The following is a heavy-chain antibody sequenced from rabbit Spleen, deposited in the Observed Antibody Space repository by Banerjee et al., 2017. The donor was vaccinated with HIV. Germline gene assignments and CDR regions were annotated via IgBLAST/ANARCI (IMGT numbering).Heavy chain of an antibody. CDR3: ARDRGGSDGGNGPLGL. J-gene: IGHJ3*01. CDR2: IYDGDGTT. V-gene: IGHV1S45*01. Sequence: QQQLEESGGGLVKPEGTLTLTCTASGIDFNRYYDMCWVRQAPGKGLEWIACIYDGDGTTYYASWAKGRFTISKTSSTTVDLKMNSLTVADTAIYFCARDRGGSDGGNGPLGLWGQGTLVTVS. CDR1: GIDFNRYYD. D-gene: IGHD6-1*01.